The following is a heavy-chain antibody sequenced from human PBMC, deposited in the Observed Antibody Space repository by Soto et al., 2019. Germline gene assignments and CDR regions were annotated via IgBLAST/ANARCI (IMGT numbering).Heavy chain of an antibody. CDR3: ARVAWVGSYPPGVEYFVY. V-gene: IGHV6-1*01. CDR2: TYYRSKWYN. CDR1: GDSVSTNSAT. D-gene: IGHD1-26*01. Sequence: SQTLSLTCAISGDSVSTNSATWDWIRQSPSRGLEWLGRTYYRSKWYNDYAVSVKGRITINPDTSNNQLSLQLNSVTPEDTAVYYCARVAWVGSYPPGVEYFVYWGQGSLVTLSS. J-gene: IGHJ4*02.